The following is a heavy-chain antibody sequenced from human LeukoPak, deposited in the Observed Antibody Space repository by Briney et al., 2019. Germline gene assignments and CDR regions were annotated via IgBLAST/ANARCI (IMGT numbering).Heavy chain of an antibody. CDR2: IKDGGST. V-gene: IGHV4-34*01. D-gene: IGHD4-23*01. J-gene: IGHJ4*02. CDR3: ATDFGGNRGPD. CDR1: GGSSTTYY. Sequence: SETLSLTCAVYGGSSTTYYWSWIRQPPGKGLEWIGEIKDGGSTNYNPSLKSRVTISADTSKKQFSLKLSSVTAADTAVYYCATDFGGNRGPDWGQGTLVTVSS.